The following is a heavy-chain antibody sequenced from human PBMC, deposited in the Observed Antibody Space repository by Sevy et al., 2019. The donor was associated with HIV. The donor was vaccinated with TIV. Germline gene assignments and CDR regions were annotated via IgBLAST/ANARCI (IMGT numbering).Heavy chain of an antibody. CDR1: GFTFSSYG. CDR3: ARGGDIVVVVAATSHYYGMDV. Sequence: GGSLRLSCAASGFTFSSYGMHWVRQAPGKGLEWVAVIWYDGSNKYYADSVKGRFTISRDNSKNRLYLQMNSLRAEDTAVYYCARGGDIVVVVAATSHYYGMDVWGQGTTVTVSS. D-gene: IGHD2-15*01. CDR2: IWYDGSNK. V-gene: IGHV3-33*01. J-gene: IGHJ6*02.